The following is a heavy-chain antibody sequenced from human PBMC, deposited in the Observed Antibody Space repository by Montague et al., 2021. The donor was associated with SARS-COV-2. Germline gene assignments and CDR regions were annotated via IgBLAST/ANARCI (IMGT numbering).Heavy chain of an antibody. D-gene: IGHD2-15*01. J-gene: IGHJ6*03. V-gene: IGHV4-34*01. CDR1: GGSFSGYY. CDR3: ARLRDGVVPSPILGIGPYFTYYYMDV. CDR2: ISHGGNT. Sequence: SETLSLTCAVHGGSFSGYYWNWIRQPPGKGLEWIGEISHGGNTNYNPSLKNRLTISVDTSKNQFSLKLTSVAATDTAVYYCARLRDGVVPSPILGIGPYFTYYYMDVWGQGTTVTVSS.